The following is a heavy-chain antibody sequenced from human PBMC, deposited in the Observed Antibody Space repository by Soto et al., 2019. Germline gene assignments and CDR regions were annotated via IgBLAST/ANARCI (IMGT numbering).Heavy chain of an antibody. J-gene: IGHJ6*02. D-gene: IGHD3-9*01. CDR2: IIPIFGTA. CDR1: GGTFSSYA. V-gene: IGHV1-69*13. CDR3: ARVVLPDTLRAFYYCGMDV. Sequence: SVKVSCKASGGTFSSYAISWVRQAPGQGLEWMGGIIPIFGTANYAQKFQGRVTITADESTSTAYMELSSLRSEDTAVYYCARVVLPDTLRAFYYCGMDVWGQGTTVTVSS.